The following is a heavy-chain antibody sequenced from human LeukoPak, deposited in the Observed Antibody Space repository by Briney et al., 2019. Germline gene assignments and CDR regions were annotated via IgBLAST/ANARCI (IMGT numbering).Heavy chain of an antibody. Sequence: SVKVSCKASGGTFSSYAISWVRQAAGEGLEWMGRIIPIFGTANYAQKFQGRVTITTDESTSTAYMELSSLRSEDTAVYYCAIEGSYYDFWSGPDYWGQGTLVSVSS. CDR1: GGTFSSYA. V-gene: IGHV1-69*05. CDR2: IIPIFGTA. J-gene: IGHJ4*02. CDR3: AIEGSYYDFWSGPDY. D-gene: IGHD3-3*01.